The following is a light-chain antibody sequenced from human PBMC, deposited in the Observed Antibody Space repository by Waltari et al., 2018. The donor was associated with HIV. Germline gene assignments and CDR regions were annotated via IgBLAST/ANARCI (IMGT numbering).Light chain of an antibody. V-gene: IGLV4-69*01. CDR2: VNSDGSH. Sequence: QLVLTQSPSASASLGASVKLTCTLSSGHSTYAIAWHQQQPEKGPRYLMKVNSDGSHSKGDGIPARCSGASAGSERYLSIASLQSEDEADYYCQTGGTGMRVFGGGTKLTAL. CDR1: SGHSTYA. J-gene: IGLJ3*02. CDR3: QTGGTGMRV.